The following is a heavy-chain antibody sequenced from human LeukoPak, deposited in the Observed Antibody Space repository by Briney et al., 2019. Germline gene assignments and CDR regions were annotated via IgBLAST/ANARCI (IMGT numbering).Heavy chain of an antibody. J-gene: IGHJ5*02. CDR3: ARDRITVTGAYNWFDP. CDR2: VSGGGDIT. D-gene: IGHD6-19*01. CDR1: GFTFSNYE. Sequence: PGGPLRLSCAASGFTFSNYEMIWVRQAPGKGLEWISYVSGGGDITDYADSVKGRFTISRDNAKNLLYLQMNSLRVDDTAFYYCARDRITVTGAYNWFDPWGQGTLVTVSS. V-gene: IGHV3-48*03.